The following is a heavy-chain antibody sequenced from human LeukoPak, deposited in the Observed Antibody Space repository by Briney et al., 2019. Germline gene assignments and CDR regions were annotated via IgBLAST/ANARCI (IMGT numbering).Heavy chain of an antibody. CDR3: ARCKDLLGESAFDY. Sequence: PSETLSLTCTVSGGSISSYYWSWIRQPPGKGLEWIGYIYYSGSTYYNPSLKSRVTISVDTSKNQFSLKLSSVTAADTAVYYCARCKDLLGESAFDYWGQGTLVTVSS. D-gene: IGHD3-16*01. CDR2: IYYSGST. V-gene: IGHV4-59*12. J-gene: IGHJ4*02. CDR1: GGSISSYY.